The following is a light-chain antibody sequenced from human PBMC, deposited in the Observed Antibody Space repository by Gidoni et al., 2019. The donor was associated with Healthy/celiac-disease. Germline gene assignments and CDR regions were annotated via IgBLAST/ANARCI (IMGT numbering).Light chain of an antibody. J-gene: IGKJ1*01. CDR2: GAS. CDR1: QSVSSSY. Sequence: VLTQSPGTLSLSPGERATLSCRASQSVSSSYLAWYQQKPGQAPRLLIYGASSRATGIPDRFSGSGSGTDFTLTISRLEPEDFAVYYCQQYGSSPETFGQGTKVEIK. V-gene: IGKV3-20*01. CDR3: QQYGSSPET.